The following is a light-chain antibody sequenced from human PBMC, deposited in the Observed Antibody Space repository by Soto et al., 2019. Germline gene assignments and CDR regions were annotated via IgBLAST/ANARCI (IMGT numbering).Light chain of an antibody. J-gene: IGKJ5*01. CDR2: AAS. CDR1: QGVSSW. V-gene: IGKV1-12*01. Sequence: DIQMTQSPSSVSASVGDRVTITCRASQGVSSWLGWSQQKPGKAPKLLIYAASSLQSGVPPRFSGSGSGTEFTLTISVLQPEDFATYYCQQGNSFPVTFGQGTRLAIK. CDR3: QQGNSFPVT.